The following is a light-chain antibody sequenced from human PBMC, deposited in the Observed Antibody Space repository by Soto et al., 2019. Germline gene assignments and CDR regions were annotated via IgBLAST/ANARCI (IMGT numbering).Light chain of an antibody. V-gene: IGLV2-11*01. CDR1: SSDVGSYDY. CDR3: CSFAGRSTTGL. CDR2: DVT. Sequence: QSVLTQPRSVSGSPGQSVTISCTGTSSDVGSYDYVSWYQQHPGKAPKLMIYDVTKRPSGVPDRFSGSKSGNAASLTISGLQTDDEADYYCCSFAGRSTTGLFGGGTQLTVL. J-gene: IGLJ2*01.